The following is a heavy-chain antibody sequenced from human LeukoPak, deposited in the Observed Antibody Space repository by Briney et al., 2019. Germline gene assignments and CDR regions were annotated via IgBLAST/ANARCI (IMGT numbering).Heavy chain of an antibody. CDR2: TYTSGST. CDR3: ARVRATTRGSSATRDAFDI. J-gene: IGHJ3*02. V-gene: IGHV4-4*07. Sequence: PSETLSLTCTVSGGSISSYYWSWIRQPAGKGLEWIGRTYTSGSTNYNPSLKSRVTMSVDTSKNQFSLKLSSVTAADTAVYYCARVRATTRGSSATRDAFDIWGQGTMVTVSS. CDR1: GGSISSYY. D-gene: IGHD1-26*01.